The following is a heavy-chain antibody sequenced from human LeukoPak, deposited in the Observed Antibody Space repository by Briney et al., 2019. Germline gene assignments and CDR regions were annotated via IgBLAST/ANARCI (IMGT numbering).Heavy chain of an antibody. CDR1: GGSISSSRYY. CDR2: SYNEGSA. J-gene: IGHJ4*02. CDR3: ARHGEDQNYAYCGD. D-gene: IGHD2-2*01. V-gene: IGHV4-39*01. Sequence: KPSETLSLTCTVYGGSISSSRYYWRWIRQPPGRGLEWIASSYNEGSAHDKQSLKSRDTISVDTSKNQVSLQLSSVTAADTAVYYCARHGEDQNYAYCGDWGQGTLVTVSS.